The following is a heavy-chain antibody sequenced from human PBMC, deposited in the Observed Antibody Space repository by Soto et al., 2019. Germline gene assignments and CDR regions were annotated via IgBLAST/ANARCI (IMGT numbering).Heavy chain of an antibody. CDR2: INPNSGDT. J-gene: IGHJ5*02. Sequence: ASVKVSCKASGYTFTGYYMHWVRQAPGQGLEWMGWINPNSGDTNYAQKFQGWVTMTRDTSISTAYMELSRLRSDDTAVYYCARGTIVVVPAANVWFDPWGQGTLVTVSS. D-gene: IGHD2-2*01. V-gene: IGHV1-2*04. CDR3: ARGTIVVVPAANVWFDP. CDR1: GYTFTGYY.